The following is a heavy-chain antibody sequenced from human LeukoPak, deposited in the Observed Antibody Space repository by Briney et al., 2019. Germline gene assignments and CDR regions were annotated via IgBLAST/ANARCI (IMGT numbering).Heavy chain of an antibody. J-gene: IGHJ4*02. V-gene: IGHV3-23*01. D-gene: IGHD3-10*01. Sequence: PGGSLRLSCAASGFTFSTYAMTWVRQAPGKGLEWVAAVTSDGRWTNYADSVKGRFTVSRDNSKDTLIMQMSSLRAEATAVYYCAKGTSWFGEDWGLGTLVTVSS. CDR1: GFTFSTYA. CDR2: VTSDGRWT. CDR3: AKGTSWFGED.